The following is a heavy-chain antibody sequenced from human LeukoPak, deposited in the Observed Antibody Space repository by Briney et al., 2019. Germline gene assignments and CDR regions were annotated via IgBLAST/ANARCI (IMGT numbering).Heavy chain of an antibody. CDR3: ALGGSSGWYGADY. V-gene: IGHV4-34*01. Sequence: SETRSLTCAVYGGSLSGYYWSWIRQPPGKGLEWIGEINHSGSTNYNPSLKSRVTISVNTSKKQFSLKLSSVTAADTAVYYCALGGSSGWYGADYWGQGTLVTVSS. CDR1: GGSLSGYY. J-gene: IGHJ4*02. D-gene: IGHD6-13*01. CDR2: INHSGST.